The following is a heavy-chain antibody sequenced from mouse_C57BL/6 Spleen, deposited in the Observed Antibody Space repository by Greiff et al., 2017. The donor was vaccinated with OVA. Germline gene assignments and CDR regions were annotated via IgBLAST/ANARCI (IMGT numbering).Heavy chain of an antibody. CDR3: ARHYYGSSRGFAY. V-gene: IGHV1-75*01. CDR1: GYTFTDYY. CDR2: IFPGSGST. J-gene: IGHJ3*01. D-gene: IGHD1-1*01. Sequence: QVQLQQSGPELVKPGASVKISCKASGYTFTDYYINWVKQRPGQGLEWIGWIFPGSGSTYYNEKFKGKATLTVAKSSSTAYMLLSSLTSEDSAVYFGARHYYGSSRGFAYWGQGTLVTVSA.